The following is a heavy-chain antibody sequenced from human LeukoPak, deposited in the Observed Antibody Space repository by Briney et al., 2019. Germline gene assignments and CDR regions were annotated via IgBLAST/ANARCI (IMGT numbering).Heavy chain of an antibody. V-gene: IGHV4-61*02. CDR1: GGSINSGSYYY. D-gene: IGHD2-21*01. CDR2: IYTSGNT. CDR3: ASEFAV. Sequence: SETLSLTCTVSGGSINSGSYYYWSWIRQPAGKGLEWIGRIYTSGNTNYNPSLKSRVTISIDTSKNQVSLKLSSVTAADTAVYYCASEFAVWGQGTLVTVSS. J-gene: IGHJ4*02.